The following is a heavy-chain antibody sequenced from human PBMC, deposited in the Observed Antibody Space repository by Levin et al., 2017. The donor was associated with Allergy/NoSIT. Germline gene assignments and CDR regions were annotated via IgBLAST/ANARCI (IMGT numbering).Heavy chain of an antibody. CDR1: GFNFRVYA. J-gene: IGHJ3*01. Sequence: GGSLRLSCAASGFNFRVYAMSWVRQAPGKGLEWVSAINNRGAFTYYSDSVRGRFTISRDNSQNTVYLEMHCLRPEDTAVYYCAQDVGLSSSDHFDVWGQGTMVTVSS. V-gene: IGHV3-23*01. D-gene: IGHD2-21*01. CDR2: INNRGAFT. CDR3: AQDVGLSSSDHFDV.